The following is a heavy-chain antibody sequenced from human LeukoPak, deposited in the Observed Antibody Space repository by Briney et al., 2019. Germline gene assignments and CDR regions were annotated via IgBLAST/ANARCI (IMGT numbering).Heavy chain of an antibody. D-gene: IGHD5-18*01. CDR3: VKGRRRGYAYGTLES. J-gene: IGHJ4*02. Sequence: GGSLRLSCVLSGFSFSSYATSWVRQAPGKGLEWVSAISGSGDITYFADSAQGRFTISRDNNKNSLYLQMNGLRTDDTGLYYCVKGRRRGYAYGTLESWGQGTLVTVSS. CDR1: GFSFSSYA. V-gene: IGHV3-23*01. CDR2: ISGSGDIT.